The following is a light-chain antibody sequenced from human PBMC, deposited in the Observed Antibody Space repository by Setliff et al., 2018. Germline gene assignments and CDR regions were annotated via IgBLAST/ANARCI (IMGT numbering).Light chain of an antibody. CDR3: QSYDYKLSHYV. Sequence: QSALTQPPSASGSPGQSVTISCTGTSSDVGGYNYVSWYQQHPGKAPKLMIYEVSKRPSGVPDRFSGSKSGNTASLTVSGLQAEDEADYYCQSYDYKLSHYVFGTGTKVTVL. CDR2: EVS. J-gene: IGLJ1*01. CDR1: SSDVGGYNY. V-gene: IGLV2-8*01.